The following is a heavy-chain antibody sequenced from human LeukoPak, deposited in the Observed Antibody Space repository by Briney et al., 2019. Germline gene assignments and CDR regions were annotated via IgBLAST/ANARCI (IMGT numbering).Heavy chain of an antibody. CDR1: GFTFSSYA. V-gene: IGHV3-23*01. CDR3: AKDFYSSGKSIDY. CDR2: ISGSGGGT. Sequence: PRGSLRLSCAASGFTFSSYAMSWVRQAPGKGLEWVSLISGSGGGTYYADSVKGRFTISRDNSKNTLYLQMNSLRGEDTAVYYCAKDFYSSGKSIDYWGQGTLVTVSS. J-gene: IGHJ4*02. D-gene: IGHD6-25*01.